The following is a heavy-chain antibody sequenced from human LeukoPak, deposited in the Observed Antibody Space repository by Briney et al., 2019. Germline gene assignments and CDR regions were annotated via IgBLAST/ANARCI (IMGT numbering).Heavy chain of an antibody. V-gene: IGHV3-48*02. Sequence: PGGSLRLSCAASGFTFSTYSMNWVRQAPGKGLEWVSYISSSSSTIHNADSVKGRFTISRDNAKNSLYLQMNSRSDEDTAVYYCARGLYGSGSYYFDYWGQGTLVTVSS. CDR1: GFTFSTYS. CDR3: ARGLYGSGSYYFDY. D-gene: IGHD3-10*01. J-gene: IGHJ4*02. CDR2: ISSSSSTI.